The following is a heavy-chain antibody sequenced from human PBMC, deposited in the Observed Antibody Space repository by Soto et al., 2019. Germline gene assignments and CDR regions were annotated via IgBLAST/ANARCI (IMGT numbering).Heavy chain of an antibody. CDR3: ARADYDYVWGSYRYFDY. D-gene: IGHD3-16*02. CDR1: GFTVSSNY. CDR2: IYSGGST. V-gene: IGHV3-53*01. J-gene: IGHJ4*02. Sequence: PGGSLRLSCAASGFTVSSNYMSWVRQAPGKGLEWVSVIYSGGSTYYADSVKGRFTISRDNSKNTLYLQMNSLRAEDTAVYYCARADYDYVWGSYRYFDYWGQGTLVTAPQ.